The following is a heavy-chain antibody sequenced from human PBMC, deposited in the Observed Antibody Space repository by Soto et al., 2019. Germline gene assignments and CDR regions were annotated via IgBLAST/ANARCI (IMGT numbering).Heavy chain of an antibody. V-gene: IGHV1-69*01. CDR1: GGTFSSYT. J-gene: IGHJ4*02. D-gene: IGHD3-22*01. Sequence: QVQLVQSGAEVREPGSSVKVSCKASGGTFSSYTISWVRQAPGQGLEWMGGIIPIFGTANYAQKFQGRVTITADESTSTAYMELSSLRSEDTAVYYCARVQARRYDSSGYFDYWGQGTLVTVSS. CDR3: ARVQARRYDSSGYFDY. CDR2: IIPIFGTA.